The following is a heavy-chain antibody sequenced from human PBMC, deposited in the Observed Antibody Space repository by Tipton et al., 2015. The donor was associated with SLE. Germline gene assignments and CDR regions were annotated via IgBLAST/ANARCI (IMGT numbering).Heavy chain of an antibody. CDR2: IYTSGST. D-gene: IGHD6-13*01. CDR1: GGSISSGSYY. Sequence: TLSLTCTVSGGSISSGSYYWSWIRQPAGKGLEWIGRIYTSGSTNYNPSLKSRVTISVDTSKNQFSLKLSSVTAADTAVYYCAREERIAAAGRLYYYYAMDVWGQGTTVTVSS. J-gene: IGHJ6*02. CDR3: AREERIAAAGRLYYYYAMDV. V-gene: IGHV4-61*02.